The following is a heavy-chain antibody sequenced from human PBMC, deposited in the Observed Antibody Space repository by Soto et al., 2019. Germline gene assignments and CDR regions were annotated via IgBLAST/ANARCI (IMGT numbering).Heavy chain of an antibody. J-gene: IGHJ4*02. V-gene: IGHV3-23*01. Sequence: EVQLLESGGGLVQPGGSLRLSCAASGFTFRTYAMSWVRQAPGKGLEWVSAIGGSGGGTNYADYVQGRFTNSKDNSKKTLVVQKTSSSVEVTAGYYGAKGGGHTIFGGELYYFDYWGQGTLVTVSS. CDR1: GFTFRTYA. D-gene: IGHD3-3*01. CDR3: AKGGGHTIFGGELYYFDY. CDR2: IGGSGGGT.